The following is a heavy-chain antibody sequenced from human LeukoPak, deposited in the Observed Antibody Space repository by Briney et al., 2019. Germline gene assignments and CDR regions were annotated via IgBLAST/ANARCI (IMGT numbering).Heavy chain of an antibody. CDR2: ISAYKGNT. V-gene: IGHV1-18*01. Sequence: ASVKVSCKASGYAFTSYGISWVRQAPGQGLEWMGWISAYKGNTNYAQKLQGRVTMTTDTSTSTAYLELRSLRSDDTAVYYCARGGVGGAMDGYNWFDPWGQGTLVTVSS. CDR1: GYAFTSYG. D-gene: IGHD3-16*01. CDR3: ARGGVGGAMDGYNWFDP. J-gene: IGHJ5*02.